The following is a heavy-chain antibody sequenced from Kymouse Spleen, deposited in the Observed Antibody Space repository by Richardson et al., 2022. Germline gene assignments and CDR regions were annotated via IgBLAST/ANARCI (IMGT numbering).Heavy chain of an antibody. Sequence: QVQLVESGGGVVQPGRSLRLSCAASGFTFSSYGMHWVRQAPGKGLEWVAVIWYDGSNKYYADSVKGRFTISRDNSKNTLYLQMNSLRAEDTAVYYCARDGTVTPGDYWGQGTLVTVSS. CDR3: ARDGTVTPGDY. CDR1: GFTFSSYG. CDR2: IWYDGSNK. V-gene: IGHV3-33*01. J-gene: IGHJ4*02. D-gene: IGHD4-11,IGHD4-11*01.